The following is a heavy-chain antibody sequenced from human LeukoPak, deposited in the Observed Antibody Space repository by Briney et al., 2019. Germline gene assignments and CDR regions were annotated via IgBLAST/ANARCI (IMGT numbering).Heavy chain of an antibody. J-gene: IGHJ4*02. CDR1: GFTFDDYA. CDR2: IYSGGST. CDR3: ASERGYSYGAFDY. D-gene: IGHD5-18*01. Sequence: GRSLRLSCAASGFTFDDYAMHWVRQAPGKGLEWVSVIYSGGSTYYADSVKGRFTISRDNSKNTLYLQMNSLRAEDTAVYYCASERGYSYGAFDYWGQGTLVTVSS. V-gene: IGHV3-66*01.